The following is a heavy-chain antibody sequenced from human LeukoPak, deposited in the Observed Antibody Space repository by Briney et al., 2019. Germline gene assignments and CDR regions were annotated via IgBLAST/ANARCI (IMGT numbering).Heavy chain of an antibody. CDR2: ISYDGTNK. Sequence: PGRSLRLSCAASGFTFSTYAIHWVRQAPGKGLEWVALISYDGTNKYYADSVKGRFTISRDNSKNTLSLQMNSLRAEDTVVYYCARDKGESGSFDYWGQGTLVTVSS. CDR3: ARDKGESGSFDY. J-gene: IGHJ4*02. D-gene: IGHD1-26*01. CDR1: GFTFSTYA. V-gene: IGHV3-30-3*01.